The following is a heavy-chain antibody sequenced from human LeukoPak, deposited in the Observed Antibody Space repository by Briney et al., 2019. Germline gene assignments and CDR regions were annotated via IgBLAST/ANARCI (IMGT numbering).Heavy chain of an antibody. CDR3: AKGHSDYGTGFDL. V-gene: IGHV3-23*01. CDR1: GFTFSSYA. J-gene: IGHJ4*02. CDR2: FTGSSGRT. D-gene: IGHD4-17*01. Sequence: PGGSLRLSCAASGFTFSSYAMSWVRQAPGKGLEWVSAFTGSSGRTYYADSVEGRFTISRDNSKNTLYLQMNSLTADDTAVYYCAKGHSDYGTGFDLWGQGTLVTVPS.